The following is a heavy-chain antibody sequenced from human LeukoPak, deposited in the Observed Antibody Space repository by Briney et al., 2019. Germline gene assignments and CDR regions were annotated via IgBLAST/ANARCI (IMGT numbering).Heavy chain of an antibody. V-gene: IGHV4-4*07. CDR3: ARDAFLGITMPVNWFDP. D-gene: IGHD1-14*01. J-gene: IGHJ5*02. CDR2: ISTGGSA. CDR1: GGSISSYY. Sequence: PSETLSLTCSVSGGSISSYYWSWIRQPAGKALEWLGRISTGGSANYNPSLQSRVTMSIDTSKSQFSLNLNSVTAADTVVYYCARDAFLGITMPVNWFDPWGQGTLVTVSA.